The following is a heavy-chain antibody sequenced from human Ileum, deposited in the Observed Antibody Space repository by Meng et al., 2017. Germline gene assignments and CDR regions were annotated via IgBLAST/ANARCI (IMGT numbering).Heavy chain of an antibody. D-gene: IGHD4-17*01. Sequence: GESLKISCAASGFTVSTYWMSWVRQAPGKGLEWVANIKQDGSEKYYVDSVKGRFTISRDNAKNSLYLQMNSLRAEDTAVYYCARAYCYGDYVFDYWGQGTLVTVSS. V-gene: IGHV3-7*01. CDR2: IKQDGSEK. J-gene: IGHJ4*02. CDR1: GFTVSTYW. CDR3: ARAYCYGDYVFDY.